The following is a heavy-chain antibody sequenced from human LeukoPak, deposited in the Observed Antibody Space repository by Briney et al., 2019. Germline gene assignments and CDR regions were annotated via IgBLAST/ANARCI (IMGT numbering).Heavy chain of an antibody. CDR3: ARGITITNWFDP. J-gene: IGHJ5*02. V-gene: IGHV4-59*01. CDR1: GGSISSYY. Sequence: SETLSLTCTVSGGSISSYYWSWIRQPPGKGLEWIGYIYYSGSTNYNPSLKSRVTISVDTSKNQFSLKLSSVTAADTAVYYCARGITITNWFDPWGQGTLVTVSS. D-gene: IGHD3-3*01. CDR2: IYYSGST.